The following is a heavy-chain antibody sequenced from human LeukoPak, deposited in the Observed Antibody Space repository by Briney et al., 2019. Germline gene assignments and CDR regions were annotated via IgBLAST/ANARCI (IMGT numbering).Heavy chain of an antibody. CDR1: GFTFRSYE. V-gene: IGHV3-48*03. CDR2: LSSSGSAF. CDR3: AKAFGEDYGDYSRDDAFDI. D-gene: IGHD4-17*01. J-gene: IGHJ3*02. Sequence: GGSLRLSCEDSGFTFRSYEMNWVRQAPGKGLEWIAYLSSSGSAFSYADSVKGRFTIARDNAKNSLYLQMNSLRAEDMALYYCAKAFGEDYGDYSRDDAFDIWGQGTMVTVSS.